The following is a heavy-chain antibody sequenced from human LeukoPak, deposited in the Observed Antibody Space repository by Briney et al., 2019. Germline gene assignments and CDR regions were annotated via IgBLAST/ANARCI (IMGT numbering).Heavy chain of an antibody. CDR2: IYYSGST. D-gene: IGHD1-1*01. V-gene: IGHV4-59*08. J-gene: IGHJ4*02. CDR3: ARLLHNTNWNAPFGY. CDR1: GGSISFYY. Sequence: PSETLSLTCTVSGGSISFYYWSWIRQPPGKGLEWIGYIYYSGSTNYNPSLKSRVTISVDTSKNQFSLKLSSVTAADMAVYYCARLLHNTNWNAPFGYWGRGTLVTVSS.